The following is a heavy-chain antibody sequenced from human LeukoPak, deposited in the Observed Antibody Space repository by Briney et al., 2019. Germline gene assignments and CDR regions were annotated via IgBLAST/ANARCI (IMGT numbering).Heavy chain of an antibody. J-gene: IGHJ3*02. CDR1: GDSVSSNYAA. CDR2: TYYRSKWFN. CDR3: ARGAMSGAFDI. V-gene: IGHV6-1*01. Sequence: SQTLSLTCAISGDSVSSNYAAWSWIRQSPSKGLAWLGRTYYRSKWFNDYAVSVKSRITVNPDTSKNQFSLQLNSVTPEDTAVYYCARGAMSGAFDIWGQGTMVTVSS.